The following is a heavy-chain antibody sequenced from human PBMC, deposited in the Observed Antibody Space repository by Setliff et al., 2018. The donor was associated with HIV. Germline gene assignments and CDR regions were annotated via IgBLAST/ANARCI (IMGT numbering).Heavy chain of an antibody. CDR2: ISGFNGNT. D-gene: IGHD3-22*01. CDR1: GYSFARYG. V-gene: IGHV1-18*01. Sequence: GASVKVSCKASGYSFARYGLSGVRQAPGRGLEWMGWISGFNGNTKYAQSFQDRVAMTTETATSTAYMEMRSLRSDDTAVYFCVRVPYRSGYIGNWFDPWGQGTLVTVSS. J-gene: IGHJ5*02. CDR3: VRVPYRSGYIGNWFDP.